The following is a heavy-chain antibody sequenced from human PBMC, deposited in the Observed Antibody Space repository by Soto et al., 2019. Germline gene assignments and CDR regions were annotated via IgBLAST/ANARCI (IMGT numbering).Heavy chain of an antibody. CDR2: IYYSGTT. J-gene: IGHJ4*02. Sequence: SETLSLTCTVSGGSISSSSYYWGWIRQPPGKGLEWIASIYYSGTTYYNPSLKSRLTISIDTSKNQFSLKLSSVTAADTAVYYCARGSTGYSSSWYRYWGQGTLVTVSS. V-gene: IGHV4-39*01. CDR3: ARGSTGYSSSWYRY. D-gene: IGHD6-13*01. CDR1: GGSISSSSYY.